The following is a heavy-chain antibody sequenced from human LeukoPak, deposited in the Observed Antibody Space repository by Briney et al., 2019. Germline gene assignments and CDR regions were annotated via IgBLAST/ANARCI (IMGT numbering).Heavy chain of an antibody. J-gene: IGHJ4*02. D-gene: IGHD4-11*01. CDR3: ARRPMTTVYYFDY. V-gene: IGHV4-59*01. Sequence: SETLSLTCTVSGGSISSYYWSWIRQPPGKGLEWIGYIYYSGSTNYNPSLKSRVTISADTSKNQFSLKLSSVTAADTAVYYCARRPMTTVYYFDYWGQGTLVTVSS. CDR1: GGSISSYY. CDR2: IYYSGST.